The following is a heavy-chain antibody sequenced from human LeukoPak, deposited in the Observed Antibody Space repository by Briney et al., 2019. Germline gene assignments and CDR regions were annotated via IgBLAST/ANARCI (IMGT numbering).Heavy chain of an antibody. J-gene: IGHJ4*02. Sequence: GGPLRLSCAASGFTFSSYSMNWVRQAPGKGLEWVSCISSSSSYIYYADSVKGRFTISRDNAKNSLYLQMNSLRAEDTAVYYCARDRPSSGWYGELDYWGQGTLVTVSS. CDR1: GFTFSSYS. CDR2: ISSSSSYI. D-gene: IGHD6-19*01. V-gene: IGHV3-21*01. CDR3: ARDRPSSGWYGELDY.